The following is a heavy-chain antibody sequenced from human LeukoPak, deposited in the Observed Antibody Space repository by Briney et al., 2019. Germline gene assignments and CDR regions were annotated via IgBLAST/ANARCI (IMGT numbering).Heavy chain of an antibody. CDR3: ARRYFDY. V-gene: IGHV3-7*03. J-gene: IGHJ4*02. CDR1: GFTFSSYW. Sequence: GGSLRLSCAASGFTFSSYWIHWVRQAPGKGLEWVANIKQDGSEKYYVDSVKGRFTISRDNAKNALYLQMNSLRADDTAVYYCARRYFDYWGQGTLVTVSS. CDR2: IKQDGSEK.